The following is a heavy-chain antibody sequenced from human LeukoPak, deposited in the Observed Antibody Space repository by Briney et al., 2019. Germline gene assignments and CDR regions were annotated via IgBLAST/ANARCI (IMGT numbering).Heavy chain of an antibody. Sequence: SETLSLTCTVSGDSIDSFHWSWIRQPPGKGLEWIGYIYYSGSTNYNPSLKSRVTISVDTSNNQFSLKLSSVTAADTAVYYCARGVAARSYNWFDPWGQGTLVTVSS. J-gene: IGHJ5*02. D-gene: IGHD6-6*01. V-gene: IGHV4-59*01. CDR3: ARGVAARSYNWFDP. CDR1: GDSIDSFH. CDR2: IYYSGST.